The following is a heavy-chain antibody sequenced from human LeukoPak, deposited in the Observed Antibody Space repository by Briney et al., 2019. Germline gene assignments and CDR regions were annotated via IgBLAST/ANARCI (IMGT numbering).Heavy chain of an antibody. CDR3: ARVGLVGSSIVGASYFDY. D-gene: IGHD1-26*01. Sequence: PGGSLRLSCAASGFTFSSYAMHWVRQAPGKGLEWVAVISYGGSNKYYADSVKGRFTISRDNSKNTLYLQMNSLRAEDTAVYYCARVGLVGSSIVGASYFDYWGQGTLVTVSS. J-gene: IGHJ4*02. CDR2: ISYGGSNK. CDR1: GFTFSSYA. V-gene: IGHV3-30-3*01.